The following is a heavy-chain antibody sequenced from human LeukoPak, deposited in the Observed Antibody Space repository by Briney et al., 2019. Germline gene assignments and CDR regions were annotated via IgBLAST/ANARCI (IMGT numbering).Heavy chain of an antibody. Sequence: GASVKVSCKASGGTFSSYAISWVRQAPGQGLEWMGGIIPIFGTANYAQKFQGRVTITADKSTSTAYMELSSLRSEDTAVYYCARDGESYSSSWTYYYYYYMDVWGKGTTVTVSS. CDR1: GGTFSSYA. J-gene: IGHJ6*03. CDR3: ARDGESYSSSWTYYYYYYMDV. V-gene: IGHV1-69*06. CDR2: IIPIFGTA. D-gene: IGHD6-13*01.